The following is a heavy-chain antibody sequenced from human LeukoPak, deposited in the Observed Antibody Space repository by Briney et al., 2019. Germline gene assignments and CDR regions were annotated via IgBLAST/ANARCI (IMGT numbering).Heavy chain of an antibody. CDR3: ARRPSGMDV. D-gene: IGHD1-26*01. J-gene: IGHJ6*04. CDR1: GFTFSNYW. Sequence: GGSLRLSCAASGFTFSNYWMSWVRQAPGKGLEWVANIKQDGSEKNYVDSVKGRFTISRDNAKNSLYLQMNSLRVEDTAVYYCARRPSGMDVWGKGTTVTVSS. V-gene: IGHV3-7*01. CDR2: IKQDGSEK.